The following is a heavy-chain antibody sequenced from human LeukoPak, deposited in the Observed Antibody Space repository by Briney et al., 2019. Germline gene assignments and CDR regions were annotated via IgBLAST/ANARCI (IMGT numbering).Heavy chain of an antibody. D-gene: IGHD3-16*01. CDR1: GFPFDRYW. CDR2: IKHDGSEK. Sequence: GGSLRLSCVASGFPFDRYWMSWVRQAPGKGLEWVANIKHDGSEKNFVDSVKGRYTISRDNAENSLFLQMNSLRADDTAVYFCARQPIYEAYFDFWGQGTLVTVSS. V-gene: IGHV3-7*01. CDR3: ARQPIYEAYFDF. J-gene: IGHJ4*02.